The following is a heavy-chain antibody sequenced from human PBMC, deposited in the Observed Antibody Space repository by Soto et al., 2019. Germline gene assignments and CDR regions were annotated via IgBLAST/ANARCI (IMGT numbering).Heavy chain of an antibody. J-gene: IGHJ4*02. CDR1: GFTFSSYW. V-gene: IGHV3-7*01. CDR3: ARASWYSSSSLDY. Sequence: GGSLRLSCAASGFTFSSYWMSWVRQAPGKGLEWVANIKQDGSEKYYVDSVKGRFTISRDNAKNSLYLQMNSLRAEDTVFFYCARASWYSSSSLDYWGQGTLVTVS. CDR2: IKQDGSEK. D-gene: IGHD6-6*01.